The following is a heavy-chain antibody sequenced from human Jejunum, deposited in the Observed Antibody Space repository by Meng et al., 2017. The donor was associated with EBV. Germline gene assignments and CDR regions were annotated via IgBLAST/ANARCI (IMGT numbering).Heavy chain of an antibody. CDR3: ARGNSGFDH. Sequence: QLHLQESGSGLVKPSQTLSRTCAVSGGSISTGGYSWHWIRQSPGKGLEWICYIYHSGSAYYNPSLKSRLTLSVDRSRDQFSLKLISVTAADTAVYYCARGNSGFDHWGQGTRVTVSS. CDR2: IYHSGSA. J-gene: IGHJ5*02. CDR1: GGSISTGGYS. V-gene: IGHV4-30-2*06. D-gene: IGHD6-19*01.